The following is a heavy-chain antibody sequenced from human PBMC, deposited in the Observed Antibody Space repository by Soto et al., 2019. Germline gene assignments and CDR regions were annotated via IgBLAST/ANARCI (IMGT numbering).Heavy chain of an antibody. Sequence: QVQLVESGGGVVQPGRSLRLSCAAFGFTFSSYGMHWVRQAPGKGLEWVAVISYDGSNKYYADSVKGRFTISRDNSKITLYLQMNSLRAEDTAVYYCAKDRGRYCISTSCYQYGMDVWGQGTTVTVSS. CDR1: GFTFSSYG. CDR3: AKDRGRYCISTSCYQYGMDV. CDR2: ISYDGSNK. J-gene: IGHJ6*02. V-gene: IGHV3-30*18. D-gene: IGHD2-2*01.